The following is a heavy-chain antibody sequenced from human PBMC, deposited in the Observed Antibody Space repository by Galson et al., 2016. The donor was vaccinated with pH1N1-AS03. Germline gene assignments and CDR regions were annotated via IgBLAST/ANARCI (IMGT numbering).Heavy chain of an antibody. Sequence: SETLSLTCTVSGDSVSSGNYQWSWLRQSPGKGLEWIGYIYYTGTTDYNSSLQSRVTISVDTSKNQFSLKLSSVTAADTAVYYCARFRSSWTFYYGLDVWGQGTTVTVSS. J-gene: IGHJ6*02. V-gene: IGHV4-61*01. CDR1: GDSVSSGNYQ. CDR3: ARFRSSWTFYYGLDV. CDR2: IYYTGTT. D-gene: IGHD6-13*01.